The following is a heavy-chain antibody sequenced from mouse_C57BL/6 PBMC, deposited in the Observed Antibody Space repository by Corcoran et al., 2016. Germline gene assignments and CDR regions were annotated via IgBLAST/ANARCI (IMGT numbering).Heavy chain of an antibody. CDR3: ARPTVVERAWFAY. V-gene: IGHV9-3*01. Sequence: QIQLVQSGPELKKPGETVKISCKASGYTFTTYGMSWVKQAPGKGLKWMGWINTYSGVPTYADDFKGRFAFSLETSASTAYLQINNLKNEDTATYFCARPTVVERAWFAYWGQGTLVTVSA. CDR2: INTYSGVP. D-gene: IGHD1-1*01. J-gene: IGHJ3*01. CDR1: GYTFTTYG.